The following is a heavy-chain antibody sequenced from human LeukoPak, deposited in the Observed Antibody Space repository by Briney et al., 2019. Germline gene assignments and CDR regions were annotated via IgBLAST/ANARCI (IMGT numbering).Heavy chain of an antibody. CDR1: GFTFRNYV. J-gene: IGHJ4*02. D-gene: IGHD3-10*01. V-gene: IGHV3-30-3*01. CDR3: AREGYYGSGSPPSLYFDY. Sequence: GGSLRLSCAASGFTFRNYVIHWVRQAPGKGLEWVAVTSSDLNVKLYADSVKGRFTISRDNSRSTLYLQRNSLRPEDTAIYYCAREGYYGSGSPPSLYFDYWGQGTLVTASS. CDR2: TSSDLNVK.